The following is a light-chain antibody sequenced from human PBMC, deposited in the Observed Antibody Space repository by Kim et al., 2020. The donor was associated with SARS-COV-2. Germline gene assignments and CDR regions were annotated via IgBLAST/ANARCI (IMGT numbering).Light chain of an antibody. J-gene: IGKJ4*01. V-gene: IGKV1-12*01. Sequence: SASVGDRVTITCRASQGIGNWLAWYQQKPGEAPKVLIYAASSVQSGVPSRFTGSGSGTDFTLTISSLQPEDFATYYCQQASSFPLTFGGGTKVEI. CDR1: QGIGNW. CDR2: AAS. CDR3: QQASSFPLT.